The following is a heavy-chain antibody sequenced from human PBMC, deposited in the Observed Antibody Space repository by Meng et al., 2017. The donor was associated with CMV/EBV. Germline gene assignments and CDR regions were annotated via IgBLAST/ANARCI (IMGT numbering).Heavy chain of an antibody. J-gene: IGHJ4*02. Sequence: GESLKISCAASGFTFSDYYMNWVRQAPGKGLEWVSSISSSSTIYYADSVKGRFTISRDNTKNSLYLEMDSLRAEDTAVYYCAKVSNYNFWSGFYVPYWGQGTLVTVSS. D-gene: IGHD3-3*01. CDR2: ISSSSTI. CDR1: GFTFSDYY. CDR3: AKVSNYNFWSGFYVPY. V-gene: IGHV3-69-1*01.